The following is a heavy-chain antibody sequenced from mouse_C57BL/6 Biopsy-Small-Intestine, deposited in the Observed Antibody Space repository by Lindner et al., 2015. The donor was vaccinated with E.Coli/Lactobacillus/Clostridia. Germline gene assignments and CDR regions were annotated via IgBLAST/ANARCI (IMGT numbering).Heavy chain of an antibody. D-gene: IGHD3-1*01. CDR1: GYTFSDFW. V-gene: IGHV1-82*01. Sequence: VQLQESGPELVKPGASVKISCKASGYTFSDFWINWVKQRPGEGLEWIGRIYPGDGDSVYNGKFKGKSTLTADKSSSTAYMQLSSLTSEDSAVYFCTRQFGPFDYCGQGTIFTVSS. J-gene: IGHJ2*01. CDR3: TRQFGPFDY. CDR2: IYPGDGDS.